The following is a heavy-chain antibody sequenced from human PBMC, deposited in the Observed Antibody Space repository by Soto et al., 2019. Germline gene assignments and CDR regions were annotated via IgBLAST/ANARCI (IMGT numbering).Heavy chain of an antibody. Sequence: SGPTLVNPTQTLTLTCTFSGFSLSTRGVGVGWIRQPPGKALEWPALIYWDGSKHHSPSLNSRLTITKDSSKKQVVLTMTNMEPVDTATYYCALLSPYNWNPSWFDPWGQGTVVTVSS. CDR3: ALLSPYNWNPSWFDP. J-gene: IGHJ5*02. V-gene: IGHV2-5*02. D-gene: IGHD1-20*01. CDR1: GFSLSTRGVG. CDR2: IYWDGSK.